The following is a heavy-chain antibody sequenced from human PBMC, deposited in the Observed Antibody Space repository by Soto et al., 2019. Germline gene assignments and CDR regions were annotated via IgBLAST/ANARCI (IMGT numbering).Heavy chain of an antibody. CDR3: ARDPPPSGFDP. CDR2: IYYSGST. J-gene: IGHJ5*02. Sequence: SETLSLTCTVSGGSISRGDYYWSWIRQPPGKGLEWIGYIYYSGSTYYNPSLKSRVTISVDTSKNQFSLKLSSVTAADTAVYYCARDPPPSGFDPWGQGTLVTVSS. CDR1: GGSISRGDYY. V-gene: IGHV4-30-4*01.